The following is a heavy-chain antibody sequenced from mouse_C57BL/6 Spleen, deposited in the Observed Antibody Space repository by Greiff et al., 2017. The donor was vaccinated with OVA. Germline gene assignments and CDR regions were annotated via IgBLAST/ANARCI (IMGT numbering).Heavy chain of an antibody. V-gene: IGHV1-54*01. Sequence: VMLVESGAELVRPGTSVKVSCKASGYAFTNYLIEWVKQRPGQGLEWIGVINPGSGGTNYNEKFKGKATLTADKSSSTAYMELRSLTSEDSAVYFCAREDPTTVVDWYFDVWGTGTTVTVSS. CDR2: INPGSGGT. CDR1: GYAFTNYL. D-gene: IGHD1-1*01. J-gene: IGHJ1*03. CDR3: AREDPTTVVDWYFDV.